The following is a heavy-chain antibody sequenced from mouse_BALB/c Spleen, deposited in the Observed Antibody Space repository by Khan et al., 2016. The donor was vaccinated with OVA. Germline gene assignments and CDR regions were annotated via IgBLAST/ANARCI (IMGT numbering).Heavy chain of an antibody. CDR3: ARSTYRYAFAY. D-gene: IGHD2-14*01. J-gene: IGHJ3*01. CDR1: GDSITSGY. CDR2: ILYSGST. V-gene: IGHV3-8*02. Sequence: EVKLEVSGPSLVKPSQTLSLTCSVTGDSITSGYWCWIRKFPGNKLEYMGYILYSGSTYYNPSLKSRLSIPRHTSQNQYYLQLNSVTTEDTATYYCARSTYRYAFAYWGQGTLVTVSA.